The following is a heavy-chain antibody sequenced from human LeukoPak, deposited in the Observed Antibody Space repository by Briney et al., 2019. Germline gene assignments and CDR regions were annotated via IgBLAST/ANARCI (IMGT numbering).Heavy chain of an antibody. V-gene: IGHV4-39*07. Sequence: PSETLSLTCSVSGGSISLSYYYWGWIRQPPGKALEWIGSVYYSGTTSYNPSLKSRVTISVDMSENHFSLRLSSVTAADTAMYYCARGTLYSGWSYYFDYWGQGSQVTVSS. J-gene: IGHJ4*02. CDR3: ARGTLYSGWSYYFDY. D-gene: IGHD6-19*01. CDR2: VYYSGTT. CDR1: GGSISLSYYY.